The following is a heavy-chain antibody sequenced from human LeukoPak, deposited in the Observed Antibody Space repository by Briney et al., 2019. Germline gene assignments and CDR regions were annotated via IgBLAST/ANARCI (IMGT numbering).Heavy chain of an antibody. D-gene: IGHD1-26*01. CDR2: IYYSGST. Sequence: SETLSLTCTVSGGSTSSNYWSWIRQPPGKGLEWIGYIYYSGSTNYNPSLKSRVTISVDTSKNQFSLKLSSVTAADTAVYYCARIRGSGSYDDAFDIWGQGTMVTVSS. CDR1: GGSTSSNY. CDR3: ARIRGSGSYDDAFDI. V-gene: IGHV4-59*01. J-gene: IGHJ3*02.